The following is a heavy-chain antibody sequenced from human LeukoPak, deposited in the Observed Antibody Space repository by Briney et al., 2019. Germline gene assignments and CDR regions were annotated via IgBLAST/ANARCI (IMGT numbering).Heavy chain of an antibody. CDR2: IWYDGSNK. Sequence: GGSLRLSCAASGFTFSSYGMHWVRQAPGKGLEWVAVIWYDGSNKYYADSVKGRFTISRDNSKNTLYLQMNSLRAEDTAVYYCARARVDIVAVDYYYGMDVWGKGTTVTVSS. D-gene: IGHD5-12*01. CDR3: ARARVDIVAVDYYYGMDV. J-gene: IGHJ6*04. V-gene: IGHV3-33*01. CDR1: GFTFSSYG.